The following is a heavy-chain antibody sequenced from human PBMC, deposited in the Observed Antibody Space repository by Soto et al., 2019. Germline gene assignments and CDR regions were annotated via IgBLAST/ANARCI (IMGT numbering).Heavy chain of an antibody. V-gene: IGHV1-69*08. CDR2: IIPILGIA. J-gene: IGHJ6*02. CDR1: GGTFSSYT. CDR3: ARDGYEAYYYGMDV. D-gene: IGHD3-3*01. Sequence: QVQLVQSGAEVKKPGSSVKVSCKASGGTFSSYTISWVRQAPGQGLEWMGRIIPILGIANYTQKFQGRVTITADKSTSTAYMELSSLRSEDTAVYYCARDGYEAYYYGMDVWGQGTTVTVSS.